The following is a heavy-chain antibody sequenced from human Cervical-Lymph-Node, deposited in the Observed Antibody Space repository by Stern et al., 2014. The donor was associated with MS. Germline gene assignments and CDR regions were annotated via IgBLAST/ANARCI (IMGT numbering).Heavy chain of an antibody. V-gene: IGHV4-4*02. CDR1: GGSISSSNW. J-gene: IGHJ4*02. D-gene: IGHD6-13*01. CDR3: ARISSSWRLYYFDY. CDR2: FYHGSST. Sequence: QVQLQESGPGLVKPSGTLSLTCAVSGGSISSSNWRRWVRPPPGKGLEWTGKFYHGSSTNYTPSLKSRVTISVDNSKNQFSLKLSSVTAADTAVYYCARISSSWRLYYFDYWGQGTLVTVSS.